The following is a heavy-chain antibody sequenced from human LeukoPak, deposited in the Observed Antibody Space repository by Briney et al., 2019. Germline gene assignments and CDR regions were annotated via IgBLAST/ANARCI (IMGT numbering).Heavy chain of an antibody. CDR1: GGTFSSYT. J-gene: IGHJ4*02. Sequence: SVKVSCKASGGTFSSYTISWVRQAPGQGLEWMGRIIPILGIANYAQKFQGRVTITADKSTSTAYMELSSLRSEDTAVYYCARLDTYYYDSSGYSPDWGQGTLVSVSS. CDR2: IIPILGIA. V-gene: IGHV1-69*02. CDR3: ARLDTYYYDSSGYSPD. D-gene: IGHD3-22*01.